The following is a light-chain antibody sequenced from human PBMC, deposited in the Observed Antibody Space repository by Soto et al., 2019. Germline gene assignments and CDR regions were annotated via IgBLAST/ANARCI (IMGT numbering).Light chain of an antibody. J-gene: IGLJ2*01. V-gene: IGLV7-46*01. CDR1: TGAVTSGHY. CDR3: LLSYSAQAVG. Sequence: QAVVTQEPSLTVSPGGTVTLTCGSSTGAVTSGHYPYWFQQKPGQAPRTLIYDTSNKHSWTPALFSGSLLGGKAALTLSGAQPEDEAEYYCLLSYSAQAVGFGGGTKLTVL. CDR2: DTS.